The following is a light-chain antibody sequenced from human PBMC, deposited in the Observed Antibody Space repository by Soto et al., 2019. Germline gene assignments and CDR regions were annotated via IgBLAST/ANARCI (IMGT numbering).Light chain of an antibody. J-gene: IGKJ1*01. CDR1: QSVSSNY. CDR3: QQYGSSPQT. V-gene: IGKV3-20*01. CDR2: GAS. Sequence: IVLKQSPGTLSLSPGERATLSCRAGQSVSSNYLAWYQQKPGQAPRLLIYGASSRATGIPDKFSGSGSGTDFTLTISRLEPEDFAVYYCQQYGSSPQTFGQGTKVDVK.